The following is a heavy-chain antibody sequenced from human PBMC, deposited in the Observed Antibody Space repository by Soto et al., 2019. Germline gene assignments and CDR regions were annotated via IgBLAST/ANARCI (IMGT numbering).Heavy chain of an antibody. Sequence: ASVKVSCKASGYTFTGYYMHWVRQAPGQGLEWMGWINPNSGGTNYAQKFQGSVTMTRDTSISTDYMELSRLRSDDTAVYYCARGEGQLRANYYYGMDVWGQGTTVTVSS. CDR1: GYTFTGYY. J-gene: IGHJ6*02. D-gene: IGHD6-6*01. CDR2: INPNSGGT. V-gene: IGHV1-2*02. CDR3: ARGEGQLRANYYYGMDV.